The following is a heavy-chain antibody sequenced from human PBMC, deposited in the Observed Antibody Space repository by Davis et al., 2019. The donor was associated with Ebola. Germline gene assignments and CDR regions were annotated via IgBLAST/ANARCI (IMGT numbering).Heavy chain of an antibody. CDR2: IWYDGSNK. D-gene: IGHD3-9*01. J-gene: IGHJ3*02. V-gene: IGHV3-33*06. CDR3: AKGPSYDILTGHHGGWAFDI. CDR1: GFTFSSYG. Sequence: PGGSLRLSCAASGFTFSSYGMHWVRQAPGKGLEWVAVIWYDGSNKYYADSVKGRFTISRDNSKNTLYLQMNSLRAEDTAVYYCAKGPSYDILTGHHGGWAFDIWGQGTMVTVSS.